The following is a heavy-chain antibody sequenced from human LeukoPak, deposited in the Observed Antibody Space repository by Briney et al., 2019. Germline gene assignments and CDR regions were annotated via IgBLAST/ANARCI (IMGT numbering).Heavy chain of an antibody. D-gene: IGHD1-26*01. J-gene: IGHJ6*03. CDR1: GFSFSIYW. CDR2: ISSDGSNT. Sequence: GGSLRLSCAASGFSFSIYWMHWVRQDARKGLVWVSRISSDGSNTIYADSVKGRFTISRDNVNNTLYLQMNSLRGDDTAIYYCARERDLRGAYYMDVWGKGTTVIVSS. V-gene: IGHV3-74*01. CDR3: ARERDLRGAYYMDV.